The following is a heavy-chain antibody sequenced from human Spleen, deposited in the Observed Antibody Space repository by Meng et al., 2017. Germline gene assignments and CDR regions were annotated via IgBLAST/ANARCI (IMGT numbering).Heavy chain of an antibody. V-gene: IGHV3-73*02. Sequence: VELWESGGGSVQPGGPLTLSCLASGFTFSGSAMHWVRQASGKGLEWVGRIRSKTNNYATAYGESAKGRFTISRDDSKNTAYLQMNSLESGDTAVYYCTTGDYCGFWGQGTLVTVSS. J-gene: IGHJ4*02. D-gene: IGHD1-14*01. CDR1: GFTFSGSA. CDR2: IRSKTNNYAT. CDR3: TTGDYCGF.